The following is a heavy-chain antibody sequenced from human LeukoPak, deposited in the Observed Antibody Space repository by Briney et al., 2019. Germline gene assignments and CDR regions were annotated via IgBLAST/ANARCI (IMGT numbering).Heavy chain of an antibody. D-gene: IGHD5-12*01. J-gene: IGHJ6*03. CDR2: IKGDGSDK. CDR1: GFTFSSSW. Sequence: GGSLRLSCAASGFTFSSSWMTWVRQAPGKGLEWLANIKGDGSDKNYVDSVKGRFTISRDNAKNSLFLQMSSLRGEDTAVYYCARDGATFSGYDWFYYMDVWGKGTTVTVSS. CDR3: ARDGATFSGYDWFYYMDV. V-gene: IGHV3-7*01.